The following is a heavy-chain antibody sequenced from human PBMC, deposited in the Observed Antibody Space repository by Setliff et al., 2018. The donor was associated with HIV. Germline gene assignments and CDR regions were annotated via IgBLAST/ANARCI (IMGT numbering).Heavy chain of an antibody. CDR3: ARMGLPLHRAFDY. D-gene: IGHD1-26*01. J-gene: IGHJ4*01. V-gene: IGHV4-39*01. CDR2: ISYNANT. CDR1: GGSITTTNYY. Sequence: SETLSLTCNVSGGSITTTNYYWGWIRQPPGKGLEWIGSISYNANTYYNPSLKSRVTIAVDTSKNNFSLRLTSVTAADTAVYYCARMGLPLHRAFDYWGQGTLVTVSS.